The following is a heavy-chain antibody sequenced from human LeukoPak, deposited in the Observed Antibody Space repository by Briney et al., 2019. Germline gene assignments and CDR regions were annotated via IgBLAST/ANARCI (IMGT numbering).Heavy chain of an antibody. Sequence: GGSLRLSCAASGFTFSSYWMHWVRQAPGKGLVWVSRINSDGSTTNYADSVKGRFTISRDNAKNSLYLQMNSLRAEDTAVYYCTELGITMIGGVWGKGTTVTISS. J-gene: IGHJ6*04. CDR3: TELGITMIGGV. V-gene: IGHV3-74*01. CDR1: GFTFSSYW. CDR2: INSDGSTT. D-gene: IGHD3-10*02.